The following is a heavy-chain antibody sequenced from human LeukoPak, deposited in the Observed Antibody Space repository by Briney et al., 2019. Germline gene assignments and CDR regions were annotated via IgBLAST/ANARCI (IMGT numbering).Heavy chain of an antibody. D-gene: IGHD3-22*01. CDR1: GFTFSSYA. CDR3: AKAGDYYDSSGYYYVDY. J-gene: IGHJ4*02. Sequence: GGSLRLSCAASGFTFSSYAMSWVRQAPGKGLEWVSAISGSGGSTYYADSVKGRFTISRDNSKNTLYLQMNSLRAEDTAVYYRAKAGDYYDSSGYYYVDYWGQGTLVTVSS. V-gene: IGHV3-23*01. CDR2: ISGSGGST.